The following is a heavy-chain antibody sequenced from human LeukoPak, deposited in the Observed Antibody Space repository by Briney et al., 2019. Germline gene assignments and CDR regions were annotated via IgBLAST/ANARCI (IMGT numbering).Heavy chain of an antibody. CDR2: INPNSGGT. Sequence: GASVKVSCKASGYTFTGYYMHWVRQAPGQGLEWMGGINPNSGGTNYAQKFQGRVTMTRDTSISTAYMELSRLRSDDTAVYYCARGPPPTYYYDSSGYPDYWGQGTLVTVSS. CDR1: GYTFTGYY. V-gene: IGHV1-2*02. D-gene: IGHD3-22*01. J-gene: IGHJ4*02. CDR3: ARGPPPTYYYDSSGYPDY.